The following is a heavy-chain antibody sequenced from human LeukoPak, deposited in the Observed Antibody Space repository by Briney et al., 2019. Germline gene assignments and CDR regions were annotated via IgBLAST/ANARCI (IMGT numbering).Heavy chain of an antibody. CDR1: GYTFTSYY. Sequence: ASVKVSCKASGYTFTSYYMHWVRQATGQGLEWMGWMNPNSGNTGYAQKFQGRVTMTRNTSISTAYMELSSLRSEDTAVYYCARDLNYYDSSGYYSLGAFDIWGQGTMVTVSS. V-gene: IGHV1-8*02. CDR2: MNPNSGNT. CDR3: ARDLNYYDSSGYYSLGAFDI. J-gene: IGHJ3*02. D-gene: IGHD3-22*01.